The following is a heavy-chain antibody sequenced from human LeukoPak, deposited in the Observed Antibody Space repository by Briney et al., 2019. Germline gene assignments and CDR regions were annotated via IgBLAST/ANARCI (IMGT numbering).Heavy chain of an antibody. J-gene: IGHJ2*01. D-gene: IGHD1-1*01. V-gene: IGHV3-21*01. CDR3: ARDLEPHYYFDL. Sequence: GGSLRLSCAASGFTFRSHGMNWVRQAPGKGLEWVSSIITSSSYIYYADSVKGRFTISRDNAKNSLYLQMNSLRAEDTAVYYCARDLEPHYYFDLWGRGTLVTVSS. CDR2: IITSSSYI. CDR1: GFTFRSHG.